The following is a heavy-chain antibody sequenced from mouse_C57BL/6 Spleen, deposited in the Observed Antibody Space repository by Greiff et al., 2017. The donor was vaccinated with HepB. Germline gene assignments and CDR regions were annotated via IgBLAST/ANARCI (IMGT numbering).Heavy chain of an antibody. CDR1: GFTFSSYT. CDR3: ARDYSSRYYMDD. D-gene: IGHD1-1*01. J-gene: IGHJ2*01. V-gene: IGHV5-9*01. CDR2: ISGGGGNT. Sequence: EVQLVESGGGLVKPGGSLKLSCAASGFTFSSYTMSWVRQTPEKRLEWVATISGGGGNTYYPDSVKGRVTIARDKAKNTLYLQMSSLRSEDTALYYCARDYSSRYYMDDWGQETPLTVSS.